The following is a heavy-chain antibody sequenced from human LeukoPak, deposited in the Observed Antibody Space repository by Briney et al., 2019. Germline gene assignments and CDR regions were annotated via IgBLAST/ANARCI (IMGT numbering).Heavy chain of an antibody. CDR1: GFTFSSYS. V-gene: IGHV3-30*03. Sequence: PGGSLRLSCAASGFTFSSYSMNWVRQAPGKGLEWVAVISYDGRNKYYADSVKGRFTISRDNSKNTLYLQMNSLRTEDTAVYYCARDGFVDTPMVSTFLDSWGQGTLVTVSS. CDR2: ISYDGRNK. CDR3: ARDGFVDTPMVSTFLDS. J-gene: IGHJ4*02. D-gene: IGHD5-18*01.